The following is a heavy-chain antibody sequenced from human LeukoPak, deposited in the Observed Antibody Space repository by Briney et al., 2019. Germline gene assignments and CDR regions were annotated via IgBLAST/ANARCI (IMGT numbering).Heavy chain of an antibody. CDR1: RFTFSISS. J-gene: IGHJ3*02. D-gene: IGHD2-15*01. CDR2: IGRDGSTK. CDR3: AKDGGWTFDI. Sequence: GGSLRLSCAASRFTFSISSMHWVRQAPGEGLEWVAFIGRDGSTKYYADSVKGRFIISGDSSYNTAYLQMNSLRPEDTAIYYCAKDGGWTFDIWGQGTMVTVSS. V-gene: IGHV3-30*02.